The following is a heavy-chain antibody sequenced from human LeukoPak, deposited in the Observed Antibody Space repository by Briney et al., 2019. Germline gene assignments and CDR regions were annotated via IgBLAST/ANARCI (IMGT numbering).Heavy chain of an antibody. CDR2: ISSSSSTI. J-gene: IGHJ4*02. CDR1: GFTFSDYY. V-gene: IGHV3-11*04. D-gene: IGHD6-19*01. CDR3: ARDSSGWYDHYFDY. Sequence: GGSLRLSCAASGFTFSDYYMSWIRQAPGKGLEWVSYISSSSSTIYYADSVKGRFTISRDNSKNSLYLQMNSLRAEDTAVYYCARDSSGWYDHYFDYWGQGTLVTVSS.